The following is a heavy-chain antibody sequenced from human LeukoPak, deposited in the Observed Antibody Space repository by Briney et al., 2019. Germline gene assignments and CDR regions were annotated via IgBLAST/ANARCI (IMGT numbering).Heavy chain of an antibody. CDR2: IIPIFGTA. V-gene: IGHV1-69*13. CDR1: GGTFSSYA. CDR3: ARETDPIVGSPFSPYYFDY. Sequence: GASVKVSCKASGGTFSSYAISWVRQAPGQGLEWVGGIIPIFGTANYAQKFQGRVTITADESTSTAYMELSSLRSEDTAVYYCARETDPIVGSPFSPYYFDYWGQGTLVTVSS. D-gene: IGHD2-15*01. J-gene: IGHJ4*02.